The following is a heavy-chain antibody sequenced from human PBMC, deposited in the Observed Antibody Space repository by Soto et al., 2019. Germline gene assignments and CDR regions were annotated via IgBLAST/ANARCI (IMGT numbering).Heavy chain of an antibody. CDR1: GFTFSNAW. CDR3: TTGMIGSSSFLLRHYGMDV. CDR2: IKSKTDGGTT. D-gene: IGHD6-6*01. J-gene: IGHJ6*02. V-gene: IGHV3-15*07. Sequence: PGGSLRLSCAASGFTFSNAWMNWVRQAPGKGLEWVGRIKSKTDGGTTDYAAPVKGRFTISRDDSKNTLYLQMNSLKTEDTAVYYCTTGMIGSSSFLLRHYGMDVWGQGTTVTVSS.